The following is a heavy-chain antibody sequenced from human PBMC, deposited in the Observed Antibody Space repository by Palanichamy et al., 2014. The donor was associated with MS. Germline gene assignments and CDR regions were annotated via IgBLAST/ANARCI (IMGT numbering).Heavy chain of an antibody. CDR2: INPNSGGT. CDR1: GYTFTGYY. D-gene: IGHD3-22*01. V-gene: IGHV1-2*04. J-gene: IGHJ4*02. Sequence: QVQLVQSGAEVKKPGASVKVSCKASGYTFTGYYMHWVRQAPGQGLEWMGWINPNSGGTNYAQKFQGWVTMTRDTSISTAYMELSGLRSDDTAVYYCARGPGEYYDSSGYRAFDYWGQGTLVTVSS. CDR3: ARGPGEYYDSSGYRAFDY.